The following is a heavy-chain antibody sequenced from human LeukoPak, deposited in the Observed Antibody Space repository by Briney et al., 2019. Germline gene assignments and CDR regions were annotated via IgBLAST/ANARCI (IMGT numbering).Heavy chain of an antibody. CDR2: TDWNSGDI. Sequence: PGGSLRLSCAASGFTFDDYAMHWVRQAPGKGLEWVSGTDWNSGDIGYADSVKGRFTISRDNAKNSLYLQMNSLRPEDTALYYCAKGGGWFFDAFDIWGQGTMVTVSS. V-gene: IGHV3-9*01. D-gene: IGHD6-19*01. CDR1: GFTFDDYA. CDR3: AKGGGWFFDAFDI. J-gene: IGHJ3*02.